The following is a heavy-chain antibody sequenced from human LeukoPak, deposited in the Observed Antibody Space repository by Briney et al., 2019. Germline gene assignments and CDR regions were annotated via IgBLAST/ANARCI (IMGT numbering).Heavy chain of an antibody. D-gene: IGHD3-3*01. CDR2: IYTSGST. V-gene: IGHV4-4*07. CDR3: AREILVRDFWSGYCDY. Sequence: NPSETPSLTCTVSGGSISSYYWSWIRQPAGKGLEWIGRIYTSGSTNYNPSLKSRVTMSVDTSKNQFSLKLSSVTAADTAVYYCAREILVRDFWSGYCDYWGQGTLVTVSS. CDR1: GGSISSYY. J-gene: IGHJ4*02.